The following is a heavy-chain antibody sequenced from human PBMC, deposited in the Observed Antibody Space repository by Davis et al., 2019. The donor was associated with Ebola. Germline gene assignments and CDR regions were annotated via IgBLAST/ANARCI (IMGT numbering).Heavy chain of an antibody. D-gene: IGHD6-19*01. CDR1: NGSVSSGTYY. V-gene: IGHV4-39*01. J-gene: IGHJ4*02. Sequence: MPSETLSLTCTVSNGSVSSGTYYWGWIRQPPGKGLEWIGSIYYSGSTYYNPSLKSRVTISVDTSKNQFSLKLSSVTAADTAVYYCARQWLPYYFDYWGQGTLVTVSS. CDR3: ARQWLPYYFDY. CDR2: IYYSGST.